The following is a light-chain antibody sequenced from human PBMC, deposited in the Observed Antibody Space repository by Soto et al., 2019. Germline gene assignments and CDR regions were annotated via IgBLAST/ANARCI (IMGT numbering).Light chain of an antibody. J-gene: IGKJ2*01. CDR3: QQYSSYRHT. Sequence: DIQMTQSPSTLSASVGDRVSITCRASQSISDWLAWYQQKRGEAPKLLIYDASRLESGGPSRFSGRGSGTEFILTISSLQPDDFATYYCQQYSSYRHTFGQGTRLDI. V-gene: IGKV1-5*01. CDR2: DAS. CDR1: QSISDW.